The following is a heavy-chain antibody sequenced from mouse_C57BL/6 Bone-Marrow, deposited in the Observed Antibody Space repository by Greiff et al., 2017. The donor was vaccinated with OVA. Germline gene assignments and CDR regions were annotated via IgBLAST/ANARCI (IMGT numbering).Heavy chain of an antibody. V-gene: IGHV10-3*01. CDR1: GFTFNTYA. J-gene: IGHJ4*01. Sequence: DVHLVESGGGLVQPKGSLKLSCAASGFTFNTYAMHWVRQAPGKGLEWVARIRSKSSNYATYYADSVKDRFTIYRDDSQSMLYLQMNNLKTGDTAMYYCVSVITTVVDYYAMDDWGQGTSVTVSS. CDR3: VSVITTVVDYYAMDD. CDR2: IRSKSSNYAT. D-gene: IGHD1-1*01.